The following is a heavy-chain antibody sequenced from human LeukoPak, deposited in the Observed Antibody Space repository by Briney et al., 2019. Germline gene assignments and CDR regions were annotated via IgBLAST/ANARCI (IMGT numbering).Heavy chain of an antibody. Sequence: PGGSLRLSCAASGFTFSSYAMSWVRQAPGKGLEWVSAISGSGGSTYYADSVKGRFTISRVNSKNTLYLQMNSLRAEDTAVYYCAKGPGRLRLGELSLSPIDYWGQGTLVTVSS. J-gene: IGHJ4*02. CDR2: ISGSGGST. CDR3: AKGPGRLRLGELSLSPIDY. CDR1: GFTFSSYA. V-gene: IGHV3-23*01. D-gene: IGHD3-16*02.